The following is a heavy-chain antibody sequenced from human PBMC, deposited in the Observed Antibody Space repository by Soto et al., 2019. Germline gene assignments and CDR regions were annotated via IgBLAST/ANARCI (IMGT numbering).Heavy chain of an antibody. CDR3: ARAGGFGELFSPPIDY. CDR1: GFTLSSYE. D-gene: IGHD3-10*01. CDR2: ISSSGSTI. Sequence: RGSLRLSCAASGFTLSSYEMNWFRQAPGKGLEWVSYISSSGSTIYYADSVKGRFTISRDNAKNSLYLQMNSLRAEDTAVYYCARAGGFGELFSPPIDYWGQGTLVTVSS. J-gene: IGHJ4*02. V-gene: IGHV3-48*03.